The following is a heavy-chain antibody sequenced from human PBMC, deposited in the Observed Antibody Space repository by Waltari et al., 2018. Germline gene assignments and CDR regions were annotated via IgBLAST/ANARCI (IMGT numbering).Heavy chain of an antibody. J-gene: IGHJ4*02. CDR2: IWFEGSDK. CDR3: AKDKGGSMYYLDY. Sequence: QVQLMESGGGVVQPGGSLRLSCVASEFTFSDYGMHWVRQAPGKGVEWVAVIWFEGSDKYYVDSVKGRFTISRANSKGALYLHMNDLRVEDTAIYYGAKDKGGSMYYLDYWGQGTLVTVSS. V-gene: IGHV3-33*06. CDR1: EFTFSDYG. D-gene: IGHD3-16*01.